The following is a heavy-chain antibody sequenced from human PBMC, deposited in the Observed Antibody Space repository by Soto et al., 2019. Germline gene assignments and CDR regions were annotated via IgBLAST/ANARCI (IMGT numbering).Heavy chain of an antibody. CDR3: AKDLRVAARYYYYGMDV. CDR1: GFTFSSYG. J-gene: IGHJ6*02. Sequence: QVQLVESGGGVVQPGRSLRLSCAASGFTFSSYGMHWVRQAPGKGLEWVAVISYDGSNKYYADSVKGRFTISRDNSKNKLYLQMNSLRAEDTAVYYCAKDLRVAARYYYYGMDVWGQGTTVTVSS. CDR2: ISYDGSNK. V-gene: IGHV3-30*18. D-gene: IGHD2-15*01.